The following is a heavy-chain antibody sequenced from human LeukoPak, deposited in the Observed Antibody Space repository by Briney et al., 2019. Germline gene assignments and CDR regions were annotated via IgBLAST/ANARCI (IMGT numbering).Heavy chain of an antibody. D-gene: IGHD3-22*01. CDR2: INPSGGST. CDR3: ARGSDSSGYYYLNYFDP. J-gene: IGHJ5*02. Sequence: ASVKVSCKASGYTFTRYYMHWVRQAPGQGLEWMGIINPSGGSTSYAQKFQGRVTMTRDTSTSTVYMELSGLRSEGTAVYYCARGSDSSGYYYLNYFDPWGQGTLVTVSS. CDR1: GYTFTRYY. V-gene: IGHV1-46*01.